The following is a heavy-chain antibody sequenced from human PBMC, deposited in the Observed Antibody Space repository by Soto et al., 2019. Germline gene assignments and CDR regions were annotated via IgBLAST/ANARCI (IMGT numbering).Heavy chain of an antibody. CDR2: INHSGST. CDR1: GGCVSGYY. J-gene: IGHJ5*02. D-gene: IGHD3-3*01. V-gene: IGHV4-34*01. CDR3: ARGQGYDFWSSYYRPHFNWFDP. Sequence: HSGTLSLSCAVYGGCVSGYYWTWIRQPPGKGLEWIGEINHSGSTNYNPSLKSRVTISVDTSKNQFSLKLSSVTAADTAVYYCARGQGYDFWSSYYRPHFNWFDPRGQGTLVTVSS.